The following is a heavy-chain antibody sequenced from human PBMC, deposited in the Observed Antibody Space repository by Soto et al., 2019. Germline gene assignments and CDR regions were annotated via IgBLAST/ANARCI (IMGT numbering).Heavy chain of an antibody. CDR2: ISSSSSYI. CDR1: GFTFSSYS. CDR3: ARDYHDSSGYYGY. D-gene: IGHD3-22*01. Sequence: GGSLRLSCAASGFTFSSYSMNWVRQAPGKGLEWVSSISSSSSYIYYADSVKGRFTIPRDNARNSLYLQMNSLRDEDTAVYYCARDYHDSSGYYGYWGQGTLVTVSS. J-gene: IGHJ4*02. V-gene: IGHV3-21*06.